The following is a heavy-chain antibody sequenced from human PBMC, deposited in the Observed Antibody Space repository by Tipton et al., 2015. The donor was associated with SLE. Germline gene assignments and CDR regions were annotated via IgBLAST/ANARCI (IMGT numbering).Heavy chain of an antibody. D-gene: IGHD1-26*01. CDR3: ARTLGAIAHTVYDAFDI. CDR2: FYTDGST. CDR1: GGSIGNNY. V-gene: IGHV4-4*07. Sequence: TLSLTCTVSGGSIGNNYWNWIRQSTGKGLEWIGRFYTDGSTRHKPSLESRVTMSVDMSKNQFSLRLTSVTAADTAVYYCARTLGAIAHTVYDAFDIWGQGKMVTVSS. J-gene: IGHJ3*02.